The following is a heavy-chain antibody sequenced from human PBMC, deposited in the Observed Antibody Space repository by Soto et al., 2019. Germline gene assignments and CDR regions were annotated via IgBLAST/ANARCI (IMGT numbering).Heavy chain of an antibody. Sequence: SAPTLVNPTQTLTLTCTFSGFSHSTSGVGVGWRGQPPGTALEWRALIYWNDDKRYSPSLKSSLTITKYTSKHQVVLTMTNMDPLGTATYYYAHNAYDSSGFYRYLVYVGQGTLDNV. CDR1: GFSHSTSGVG. CDR2: IYWNDDK. D-gene: IGHD3-22*01. J-gene: IGHJ4*03. CDR3: AHNAYDSSGFYRYLVY. V-gene: IGHV2-5*01.